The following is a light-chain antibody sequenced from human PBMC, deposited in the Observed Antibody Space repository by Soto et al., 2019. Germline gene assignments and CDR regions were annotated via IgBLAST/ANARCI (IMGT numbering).Light chain of an antibody. CDR1: SSDVGGYNY. J-gene: IGLJ3*02. CDR3: SSYAGSNIWV. V-gene: IGLV2-8*01. CDR2: EVS. Sequence: ALTQPPSASGSPGQSVTISCTGTSSDVGGYNYVSWYQQHPGKAPKLMIYEVSKRPSGVPDRFSGSKSGNTASLTVSGLQAEDEADYYCSSYAGSNIWVFGGGTKVTVL.